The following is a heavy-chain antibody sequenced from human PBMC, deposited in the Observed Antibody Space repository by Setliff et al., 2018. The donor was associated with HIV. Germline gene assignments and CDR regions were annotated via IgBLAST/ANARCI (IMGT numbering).Heavy chain of an antibody. V-gene: IGHV4-34*01. Sequence: SETLSLTCAVYGESFSGYYWSWIRQPPGKGLEWIGEINHSGSTNYNPSLESRITISVDTSKNQFSLKLNSVTADDTAIYYCARGPPFAYWGQGLLVTVSS. CDR2: INHSGST. J-gene: IGHJ4*02. CDR3: ARGPPFAY. CDR1: GESFSGYY.